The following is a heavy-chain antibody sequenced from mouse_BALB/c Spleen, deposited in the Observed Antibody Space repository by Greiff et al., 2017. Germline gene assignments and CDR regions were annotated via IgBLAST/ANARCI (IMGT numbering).Heavy chain of an antibody. CDR3: AREDYSLAY. CDR2: ISYSGST. V-gene: IGHV3-2*02. J-gene: IGHJ3*01. D-gene: IGHD1-1*01. Sequence: EVKLVESGPGLVKPSQSLSLTCTVTGYSITSDYAWNWIRQFPGNKLEWMGYISYSGSTSYNPSLKSRISITRDTSKNQFFLQLNSVTTEDTATYYCAREDYSLAYWGQGTLVTVSA. CDR1: GYSITSDYA.